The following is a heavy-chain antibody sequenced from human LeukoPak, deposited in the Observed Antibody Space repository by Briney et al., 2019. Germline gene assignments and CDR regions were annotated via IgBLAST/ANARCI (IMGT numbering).Heavy chain of an antibody. J-gene: IGHJ5*02. CDR2: IYTSGST. CDR3: AREALGLRLGELSNWFDP. CDR1: GGSISSGSYY. V-gene: IGHV4-61*02. D-gene: IGHD3-16*02. Sequence: KPSETLSLTCTVSGGSISSGSYYWSWIRQPAGTGLEWIGRIYTSGSTNYNPSLKSRVTISVDTSKNQFSLKLSSVTAADTAVYYCAREALGLRLGELSNWFDPWGQGTLVTVSS.